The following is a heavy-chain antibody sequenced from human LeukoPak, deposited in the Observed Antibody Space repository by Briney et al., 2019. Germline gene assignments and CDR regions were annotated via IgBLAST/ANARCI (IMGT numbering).Heavy chain of an antibody. D-gene: IGHD3-22*01. CDR3: ARVGTYYYDSSGRDYYYYGMDV. CDR2: ISSNGDNT. J-gene: IGHJ6*02. Sequence: GGSLRLSCSASGFTFSSYAIHWVRQAPGKGLEYVSAISSNGDNTYYADSVKGRFTISRDNSKNTMYLQMSSLRAEDTAVYYCARVGTYYYDSSGRDYYYYGMDVWGQGTTVTVSS. V-gene: IGHV3-64D*06. CDR1: GFTFSSYA.